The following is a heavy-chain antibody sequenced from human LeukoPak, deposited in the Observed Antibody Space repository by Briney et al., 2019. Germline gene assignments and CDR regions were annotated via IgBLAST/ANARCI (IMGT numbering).Heavy chain of an antibody. Sequence: SENLSLTCTVSGGSISSYYWSWIRQPAGKGLEWIGRIYTSGSTNYNPSLKSRVTMSVDTSKNQFSLKLSSVTAADTAVYYCARVGDYGDYVDYWGQGTLVTVSS. CDR2: IYTSGST. J-gene: IGHJ4*02. D-gene: IGHD4-17*01. CDR1: GGSISSYY. V-gene: IGHV4-4*07. CDR3: ARVGDYGDYVDY.